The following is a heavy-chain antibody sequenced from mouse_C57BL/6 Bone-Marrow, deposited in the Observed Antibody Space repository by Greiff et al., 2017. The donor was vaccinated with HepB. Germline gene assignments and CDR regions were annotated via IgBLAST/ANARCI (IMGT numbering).Heavy chain of an antibody. J-gene: IGHJ1*03. Sequence: QVQLQQPGAELVKPGASVKMSCKASGYTFTSYWITWVKQRPGQGLEWIGDIYPGSGSTNYNEKFKSKATLTVDTSSSTAYMQLSSLTSEDSAVYYCARDPHYYGSSYDSNWYFDVWGTGTTVTVSS. CDR2: IYPGSGST. V-gene: IGHV1-55*01. D-gene: IGHD1-1*01. CDR1: GYTFTSYW. CDR3: ARDPHYYGSSYDSNWYFDV.